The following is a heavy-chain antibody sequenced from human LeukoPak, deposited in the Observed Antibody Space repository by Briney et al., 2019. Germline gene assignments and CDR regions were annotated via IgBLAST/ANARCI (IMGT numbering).Heavy chain of an antibody. Sequence: GGSLRLSCAASGFTFSSYWMHWVRQAPGKGLVWVSRINNDGSSTNYADSVKGRFTISRDNAKNTLFLQMNSLRAEDTAVYYCAGGGSIAVAGYWGQGTLVTVSS. CDR1: GFTFSSYW. D-gene: IGHD6-19*01. CDR2: INNDGSST. V-gene: IGHV3-74*01. CDR3: AGGGSIAVAGY. J-gene: IGHJ4*02.